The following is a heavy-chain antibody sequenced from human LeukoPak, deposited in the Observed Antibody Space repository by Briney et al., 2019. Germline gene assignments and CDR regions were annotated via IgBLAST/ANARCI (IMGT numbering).Heavy chain of an antibody. D-gene: IGHD1-26*01. V-gene: IGHV3-11*03. CDR3: ARTYSGIYSRMDV. Sequence: KPGGSLRLSCAPSGFSFSDYYMSWIRQAPGKGLEWVSYITSSSSYTNYADSVKGRFTISRDNAKSSLYLQMNSLRAEDTAVYYCARTYSGIYSRMDVWGEGTTVTVSS. CDR1: GFSFSDYY. J-gene: IGHJ6*04. CDR2: ITSSSSYT.